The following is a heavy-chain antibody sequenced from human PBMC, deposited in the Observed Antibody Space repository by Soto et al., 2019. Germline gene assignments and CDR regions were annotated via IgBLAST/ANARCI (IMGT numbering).Heavy chain of an antibody. Sequence: QVQLQESGPGLVKPSETLSLTCTVSGGSISSYYWSWIRQPPGKGLEWIGYIYFRGGTNYNPSLKRQVTIAVDTSKNQVALKLSSVTAADTSVYYCARESRSRYGSIWDYWGQGTLVTVSS. CDR3: ARESRSRYGSIWDY. D-gene: IGHD6-13*01. CDR2: IYFRGGT. J-gene: IGHJ4*02. V-gene: IGHV4-59*12. CDR1: GGSISSYY.